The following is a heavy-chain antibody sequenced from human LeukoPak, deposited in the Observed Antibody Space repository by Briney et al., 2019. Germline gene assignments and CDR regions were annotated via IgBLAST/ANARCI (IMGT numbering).Heavy chain of an antibody. CDR1: GGSISSYY. CDR2: IYYSGST. Sequence: SETLSLTCTVSGGSISSYYWSWIRQPPGKGLEWIGYIYYSGSTNYNPSLKSRVTISVDTSKNQFSLKLSSVTAADTAVYYRARRATDTAMVFFDYWGQGTLVTVSS. J-gene: IGHJ4*02. D-gene: IGHD5-18*01. CDR3: ARRATDTAMVFFDY. V-gene: IGHV4-59*08.